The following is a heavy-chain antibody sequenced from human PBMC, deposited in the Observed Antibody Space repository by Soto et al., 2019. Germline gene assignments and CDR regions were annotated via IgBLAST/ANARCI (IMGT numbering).Heavy chain of an antibody. D-gene: IGHD3-3*01. CDR2: ISAYNGNT. J-gene: IGHJ4*01. Sequence: ASVKVSCKASGYTFTSYGISWVRQAPGQGLEWMGWISAYNGNTNYAQNLQGRVTMTTDTSTSTAYMELRSLRSDDTAVYFCARDHHTLFGVVDTDYWGQGTLVTVSS. V-gene: IGHV1-18*01. CDR3: ARDHHTLFGVVDTDY. CDR1: GYTFTSYG.